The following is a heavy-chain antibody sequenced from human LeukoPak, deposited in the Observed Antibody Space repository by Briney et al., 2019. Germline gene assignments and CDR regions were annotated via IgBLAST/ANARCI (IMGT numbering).Heavy chain of an antibody. V-gene: IGHV1-18*01. CDR1: GYTFTTYG. J-gene: IGHJ6*02. Sequence: ASVKVSCKASGYTFTTYGINWMRQAPGQGLEWMGWISAYNGNTNYAQKLQGRVTVTRDTSTSTVYMDLSSLKSEDTAVYYCARGKSSVWPVGLCMDVWGQGTTVTVSS. CDR3: ARGKSSVWPVGLCMDV. D-gene: IGHD6-19*01. CDR2: ISAYNGNT.